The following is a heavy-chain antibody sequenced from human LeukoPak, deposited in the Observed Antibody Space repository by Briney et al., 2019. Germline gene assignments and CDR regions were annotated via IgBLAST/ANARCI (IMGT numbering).Heavy chain of an antibody. CDR2: ISGSGGGT. CDR1: GFTFSSYA. D-gene: IGHD3-22*01. J-gene: IGHJ4*02. V-gene: IGHV3-23*01. CDR3: AKDPTMIVVVIPDY. Sequence: GGSLRLSCAASGFTFSSYAMSWVRQAPGKGLEWVSAISGSGGGTYYADSVKGRFAISRDNSKNTLYLQMNSLRAEDTAVYYCAKDPTMIVVVIPDYWGQGTLVTVSS.